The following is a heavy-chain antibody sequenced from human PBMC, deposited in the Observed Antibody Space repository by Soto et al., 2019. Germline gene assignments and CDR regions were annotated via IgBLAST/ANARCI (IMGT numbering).Heavy chain of an antibody. CDR2: IYPGDPDT. D-gene: IGHD2-8*01. CDR1: GYSFTSYL. V-gene: IGHV5-51*01. Sequence: GDSMKISWKCSGYSFTSYLIGWVRQMPGKGLEWMGIIYPGDPDTRYSPSFQGQVTISADKSISTAYLQWSSLKASDTAMYDCPTVLLLYATQLNYLYYRGQGTLVTVSS. CDR3: PTVLLLYATQLNYLYY. J-gene: IGHJ4*02.